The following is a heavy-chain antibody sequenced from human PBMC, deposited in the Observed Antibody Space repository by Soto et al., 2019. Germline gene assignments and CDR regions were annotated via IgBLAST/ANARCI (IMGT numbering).Heavy chain of an antibody. Sequence: EVQLVESGGGLVQPGGSLRLSCAASGFTFSDHYMDWVRQAPGKGLEWVARSRNKANSFTTEYAASVKGRFSISRDVSKSSLFLQMNSLKTEDTAVYYCARRGGSGPPRDLDYWGPGALVSVSS. CDR3: ARRGGSGPPRDLDY. CDR2: SRNKANSFTT. V-gene: IGHV3-72*01. J-gene: IGHJ4*02. CDR1: GFTFSDHY. D-gene: IGHD6-19*01.